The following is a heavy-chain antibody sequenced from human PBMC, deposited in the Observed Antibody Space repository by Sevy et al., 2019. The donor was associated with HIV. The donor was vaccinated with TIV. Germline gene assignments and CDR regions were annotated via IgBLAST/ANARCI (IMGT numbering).Heavy chain of an antibody. CDR2: IDPSGST. CDR3: ARDRDLSGSYLEYYYYAMDG. CDR1: GYTFTTYY. D-gene: IGHD1-26*01. J-gene: IGHJ6*02. V-gene: IGHV1-46*01. Sequence: ASVKVSCKASGYTFTTYYIHWVRQAPGQGLEWMGLIDPSGSTRYAQKFQGRVSMTRDTSTTTLYMELSSLTSEDTAVYYCARDRDLSGSYLEYYYYAMDGWGQGTTVTVSS.